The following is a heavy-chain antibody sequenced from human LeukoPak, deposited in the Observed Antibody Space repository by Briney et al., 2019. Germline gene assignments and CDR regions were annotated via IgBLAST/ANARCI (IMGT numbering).Heavy chain of an antibody. Sequence: SETLSLTCAVYGGSFSGYYWSWIRQPPGKGLEWIGETNHSGSTNYNPSLKSRVTISVDTSKNQFSLKLSSVTAADTAVYYCARGWAQKYQLLGHTPRYFDYWGQGTLVTVSS. D-gene: IGHD2-2*01. CDR2: TNHSGST. CDR3: ARGWAQKYQLLGHTPRYFDY. J-gene: IGHJ4*02. V-gene: IGHV4-34*01. CDR1: GGSFSGYY.